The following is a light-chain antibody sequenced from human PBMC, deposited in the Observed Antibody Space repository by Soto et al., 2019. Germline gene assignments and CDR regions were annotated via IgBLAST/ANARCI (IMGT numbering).Light chain of an antibody. CDR1: SSDVGGYNY. Sequence: QSVLTQPASVSGSPGQSITIFCTGTSSDVGGYNYVSWYQQHPGKAPKLMIYDVSNRPSGVSNRFSGSKSGNTASLTISGLQAEDEADYYCSSYTSSSTLVVFGGGTKVTVL. J-gene: IGLJ2*01. CDR2: DVS. V-gene: IGLV2-14*01. CDR3: SSYTSSSTLVV.